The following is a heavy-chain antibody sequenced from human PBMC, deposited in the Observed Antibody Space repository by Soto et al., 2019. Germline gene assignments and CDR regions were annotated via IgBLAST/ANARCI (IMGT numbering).Heavy chain of an antibody. CDR1: GLTFSDHY. CDR3: ARGSESKRDFDY. J-gene: IGHJ4*02. Sequence: GGSLRLSCAASGLTFSDHYMDWVRQATGKGLEWVGRTRNRANRYTTEYAASVKGRFSISRDDSKNSLYLDMNSLKTEDTAVYYCARGSESKRDFDYWGQGTLVTVSS. V-gene: IGHV3-72*01. CDR2: TRNRANRYTT.